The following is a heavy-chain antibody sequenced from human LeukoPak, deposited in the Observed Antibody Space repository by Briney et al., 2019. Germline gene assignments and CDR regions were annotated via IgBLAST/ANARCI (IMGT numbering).Heavy chain of an antibody. Sequence: GPAVKVSFKASGYTFTSYYMHWVRQAPAQGMEWMGIINPTTGDTTYVQKFQGRLTMTSDMSTSTDYMELISLTPAETAVFYCARYGFSAVWQGGWHAFDIWGQGTVVTVSS. CDR3: ARYGFSAVWQGGWHAFDI. V-gene: IGHV1-46*01. D-gene: IGHD2-15*01. CDR2: INPTTGDT. CDR1: GYTFTSYY. J-gene: IGHJ3*02.